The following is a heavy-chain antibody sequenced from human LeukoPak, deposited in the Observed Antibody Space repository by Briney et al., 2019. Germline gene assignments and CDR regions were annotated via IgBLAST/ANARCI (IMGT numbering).Heavy chain of an antibody. CDR2: IYPGDSDT. CDR1: GYSFTSYW. D-gene: IGHD2-8*01. Sequence: GESLKISCKGSGYSFTSYWIGWVRQLPGKGLEWMEIIYPGDSDTRYSPSFQGQVTISADKSISTAYLQWSSLKASDTAMYYCARHRFTNLYYYYGMDVWGQGTTVTVSS. V-gene: IGHV5-51*01. J-gene: IGHJ6*02. CDR3: ARHRFTNLYYYYGMDV.